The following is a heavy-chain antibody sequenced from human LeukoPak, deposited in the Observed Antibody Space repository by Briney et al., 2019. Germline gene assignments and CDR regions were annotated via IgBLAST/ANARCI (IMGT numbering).Heavy chain of an antibody. Sequence: PGGSLRLSCAASGSTVSSNYMSWVRQAPGKGLEWVSVIYSGGSTYYADSVKGRFTISRDNAKNSLYLQMSSLRAEDTAMYYCATYSGAHHKTFDYWGQGTLVTVSS. CDR3: ATYSGAHHKTFDY. CDR1: GSTVSSNY. J-gene: IGHJ4*02. V-gene: IGHV3-53*01. D-gene: IGHD1-26*01. CDR2: IYSGGST.